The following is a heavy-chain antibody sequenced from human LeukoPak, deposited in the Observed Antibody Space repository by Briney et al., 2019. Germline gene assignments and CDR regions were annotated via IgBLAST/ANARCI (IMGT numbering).Heavy chain of an antibody. CDR1: GLTLGDYA. D-gene: IGHD3-16*02. CDR3: TGDYPGEY. J-gene: IGHJ4*02. V-gene: IGHV3-49*04. Sequence: PGGSLRLSCRPWGLTLGDYAMMWVRQAPGKGMEWVGFIRIKTLGETTLYAASVKGRFTISRDDSKGIAYLQMNSLKTEGSAGSYCTGDYPGEYWGQGTLVTVSS. CDR2: IRIKTLGETT.